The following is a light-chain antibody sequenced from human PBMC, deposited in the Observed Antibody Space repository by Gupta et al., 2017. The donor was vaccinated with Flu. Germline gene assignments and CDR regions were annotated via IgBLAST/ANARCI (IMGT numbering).Light chain of an antibody. CDR3: QTWGTGIGV. CDR2: LNSDGSH. Sequence: QVVLTQSPSASASLGASVKLTCTMSSGQSNSSIAWHQPQPKKGPRYLMNLNSDGSHSKGDGIPDRFSGSSSGAERYLTIASLQSEDEADYYCQTWGTGIGVFGGGTKLTVL. J-gene: IGLJ3*02. V-gene: IGLV4-69*01. CDR1: SGQSNSS.